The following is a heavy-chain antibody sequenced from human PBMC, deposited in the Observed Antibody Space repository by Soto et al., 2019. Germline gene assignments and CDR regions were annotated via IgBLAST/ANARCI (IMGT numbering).Heavy chain of an antibody. CDR1: GYTLTELS. CDR2: FDPEDGET. J-gene: IGHJ4*02. CDR3: ATPASSGFSY. D-gene: IGHD6-19*01. Sequence: EASVKVSCKVSGYTLTELSMHWVRQAPGKGLEWMGGFDPEDGETIYAQKFQGRVTTTEDTSTDTAYMELSSLRSEDTAVYYCATPASSGFSYWGQGTLVTVAS. V-gene: IGHV1-24*01.